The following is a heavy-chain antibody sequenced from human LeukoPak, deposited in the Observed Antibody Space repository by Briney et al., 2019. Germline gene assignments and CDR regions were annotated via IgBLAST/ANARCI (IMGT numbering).Heavy chain of an antibody. CDR2: ISGGGAGT. J-gene: IGHJ4*02. Sequence: PGGSLRLSCAASGFTFSSYVMSWVRRAPGKGLEWVSDISGGGAGTYYADSVRGRFTISRDNSKNTLYLQMNSLRAEDTALYYCAKDFVRYNIQFDYWGQGALVTVSS. V-gene: IGHV3-23*01. CDR3: AKDFVRYNIQFDY. CDR1: GFTFSSYV. D-gene: IGHD1-1*01.